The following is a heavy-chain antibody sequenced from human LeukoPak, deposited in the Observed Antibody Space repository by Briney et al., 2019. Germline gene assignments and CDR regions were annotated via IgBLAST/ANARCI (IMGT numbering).Heavy chain of an antibody. CDR3: ARGAINGDDYYYGMDV. J-gene: IGHJ6*02. CDR1: GGSFSGYY. CDR2: INHSGST. V-gene: IGHV4-34*01. Sequence: SETLSLTCAVYGGSFSGYYWSWIRQSPGKGLEWIGEINHSGSTNYNPSLKSRVTISVDTSKNQLSLKLSSVTAADTAVYYCARGAINGDDYYYGMDVWGQGTTVTVSS. D-gene: IGHD2-8*01.